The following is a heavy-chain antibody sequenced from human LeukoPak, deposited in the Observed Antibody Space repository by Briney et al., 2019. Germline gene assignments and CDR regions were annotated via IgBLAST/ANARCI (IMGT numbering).Heavy chain of an antibody. J-gene: IGHJ5*02. D-gene: IGHD3-10*01. CDR3: ARGQGVRGVTTFDP. V-gene: IGHV3-21*01. CDR1: GFTFSSYS. CDR2: ISSSSSYI. Sequence: GGSLRLSCAASGFTFSSYSMNWVRQAPGKGLDWVSSISSSSSYIYYAGSVKGRFTISRDNAKNSLYLQMNSLRAEDTAVYYCARGQGVRGVTTFDPWGQGTLVTVSS.